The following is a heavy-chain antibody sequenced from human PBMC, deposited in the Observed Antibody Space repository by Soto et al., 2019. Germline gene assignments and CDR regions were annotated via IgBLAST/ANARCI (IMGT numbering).Heavy chain of an antibody. CDR1: GYTFFTYG. V-gene: IGHV1-18*01. J-gene: IGHJ6*02. CDR2: ISGDNVNT. D-gene: IGHD3-16*01. CDR3: ARPQGAPGYYYGMDV. Sequence: QVQLVQSGAEVKKPGASVRVSCKASGYTFFTYGVTWARQAPGQGLEWMGWISGDNVNTNYAQKLQGRVSMTIDTFTRTAYMDLRTLTSDDTAVYYCARPQGAPGYYYGMDVWGQGTTVTVSS.